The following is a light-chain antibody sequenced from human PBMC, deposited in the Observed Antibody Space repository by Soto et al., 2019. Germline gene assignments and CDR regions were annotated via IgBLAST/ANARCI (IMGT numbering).Light chain of an antibody. Sequence: EIVLTQSPGTLSLSPGERATLSCGASQSVTSNYLAWYQQKPGQTHRLXVYGAYSRATGIQDRFSGSGSGTDFTLTISRLEPEDFAVYYCQQYGSSSITFGQGTRLEIK. CDR2: GAY. V-gene: IGKV3-20*01. CDR3: QQYGSSSIT. J-gene: IGKJ5*01. CDR1: QSVTSNY.